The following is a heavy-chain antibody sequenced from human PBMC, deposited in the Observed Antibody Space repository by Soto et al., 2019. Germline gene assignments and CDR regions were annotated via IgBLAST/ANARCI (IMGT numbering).Heavy chain of an antibody. CDR3: ARLGVVVPAARDYYYGMDV. J-gene: IGHJ6*02. CDR1: GYSFTSYW. D-gene: IGHD2-2*01. Sequence: PGESLKISCKGSGYSFTSYWIGWVRQMPGKGLEWMGIIYPGDSDTRYSPSFQGQVTISADKSISPAYLQWSSLKASDTAMYYCARLGVVVPAARDYYYGMDVWGQGTTVTVSS. CDR2: IYPGDSDT. V-gene: IGHV5-51*01.